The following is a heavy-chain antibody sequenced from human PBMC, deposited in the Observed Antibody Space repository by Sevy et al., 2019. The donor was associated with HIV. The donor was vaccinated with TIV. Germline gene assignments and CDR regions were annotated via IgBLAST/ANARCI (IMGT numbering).Heavy chain of an antibody. D-gene: IGHD6-13*01. Sequence: GGSLSLSCAASGLTFSSYAVSWVRPPPGNGLEWVSAISGSRGNTYYADSVKGRFTTSRDNSKNTLYLQMNSLRAEDTAVYYCAKKYSSSWYWYYGMDVWGQGTTVTVSS. CDR1: GLTFSSYA. V-gene: IGHV3-23*01. CDR2: ISGSRGNT. J-gene: IGHJ6*02. CDR3: AKKYSSSWYWYYGMDV.